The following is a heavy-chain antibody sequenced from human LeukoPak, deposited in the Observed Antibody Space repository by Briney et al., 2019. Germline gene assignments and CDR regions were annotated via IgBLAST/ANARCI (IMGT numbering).Heavy chain of an antibody. CDR3: ARHDIAVAGFFNL. D-gene: IGHD6-19*01. V-gene: IGHV4-59*08. Sequence: PSETLSLTCTVSGGSISSYYWSWIRQPPGKGLEWIGYIYYSGSTNYNPSLKSRVTISVDTSKNQFSLKLSSVTAADTAVYYCARHDIAVAGFFNLWGRGTLVTVSS. CDR2: IYYSGST. CDR1: GGSISSYY. J-gene: IGHJ2*01.